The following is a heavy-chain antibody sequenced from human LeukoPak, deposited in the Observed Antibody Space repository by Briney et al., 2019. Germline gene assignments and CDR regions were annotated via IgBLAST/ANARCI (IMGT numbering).Heavy chain of an antibody. D-gene: IGHD3-10*01. V-gene: IGHV3-11*01. CDR3: ARDRSLGAYYYGSTDV. J-gene: IGHJ6*02. CDR2: ISSSGSTI. CDR1: GFTFSDYY. Sequence: GGSLRLSCAASGFTFSDYYMSWIRQAPGKGLGWVSYISSSGSTIYYADSVKGRFTISRDNAKNSLYLQMNSLRAEDTAVYYCARDRSLGAYYYGSTDVWGQGTTVTVSS.